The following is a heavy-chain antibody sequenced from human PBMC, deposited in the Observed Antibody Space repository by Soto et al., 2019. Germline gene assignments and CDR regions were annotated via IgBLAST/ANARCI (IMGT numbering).Heavy chain of an antibody. D-gene: IGHD5-12*01. J-gene: IGHJ5*02. CDR3: ARVVGNIVATIVAWFAP. V-gene: IGHV1-69*13. CDR2: IIPIFGTA. Sequence: GASVKVSCKASGGTFSSYAISWVRQAPGQGLEWMGGIIPIFGTANYAQKFQGRVTITADESTSTAYMELSSLRSEDTAVYYCARVVGNIVATIVAWFAPXAQGTLVTVS. CDR1: GGTFSSYA.